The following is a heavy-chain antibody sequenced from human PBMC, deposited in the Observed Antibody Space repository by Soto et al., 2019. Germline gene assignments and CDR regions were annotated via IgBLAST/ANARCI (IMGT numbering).Heavy chain of an antibody. CDR3: TTRYCSSTSCFDY. CDR2: IKSKTDGGTT. V-gene: IGHV3-15*01. CDR1: GFTFSNAW. J-gene: IGHJ4*02. D-gene: IGHD2-2*01. Sequence: GGSLRLSCAASGFTFSNAWMSWVRQAPGKGLEWVGRIKSKTDGGTTDYAAPVKGRFTISRDDSKNTLYLQMNSLKTEDTAVYYCTTRYCSSTSCFDYWGQGTLVTVSS.